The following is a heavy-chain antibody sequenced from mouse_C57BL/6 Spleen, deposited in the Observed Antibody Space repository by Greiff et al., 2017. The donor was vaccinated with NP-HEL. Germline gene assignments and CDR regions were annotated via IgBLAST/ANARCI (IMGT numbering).Heavy chain of an antibody. V-gene: IGHV1-55*01. J-gene: IGHJ4*01. Sequence: VQLQQSGAELVKPGASVKMSCKASGYTFTSYWITWVKQRPGQGLEWIGDIYPGSGSTNYNEKFKSKATLTVDTSSSTAYMQLSSLTSEDSAVYYCARAHPIPYDAMDYWGQRTSVTVSS. CDR2: IYPGSGST. CDR1: GYTFTSYW. CDR3: ARAHPIPYDAMDY.